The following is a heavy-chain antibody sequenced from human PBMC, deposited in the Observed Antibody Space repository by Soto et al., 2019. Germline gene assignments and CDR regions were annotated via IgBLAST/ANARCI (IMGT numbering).Heavy chain of an antibody. Sequence: QVRLVQSGAEVKKPGAAVKVSCKGSGYTFTSYGITWVRQAPGQGLEWMGWISAHNGNTDYAQKLQGRVTVTRDTSTCTAYMELRSLRSDDTAVYYCARGRYGDYWGQGALVTVSS. V-gene: IGHV1-18*01. J-gene: IGHJ4*02. CDR2: ISAHNGNT. D-gene: IGHD1-1*01. CDR3: ARGRYGDY. CDR1: GYTFTSYG.